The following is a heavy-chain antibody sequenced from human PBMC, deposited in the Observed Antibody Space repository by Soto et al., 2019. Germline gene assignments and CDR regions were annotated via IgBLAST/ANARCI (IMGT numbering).Heavy chain of an antibody. Sequence: LRLSCAASGFTFSSFAMSWVRQAPGKGLEWVSSISGSGESTYYADSVKGRFTISRDNSKNTLYLQMNSLRAEDTAVYYCAKDLYTYYYDSSGYYFGTWGQGTLVTVSS. V-gene: IGHV3-23*01. CDR1: GFTFSSFA. J-gene: IGHJ4*02. CDR2: ISGSGEST. CDR3: AKDLYTYYYDSSGYYFGT. D-gene: IGHD3-22*01.